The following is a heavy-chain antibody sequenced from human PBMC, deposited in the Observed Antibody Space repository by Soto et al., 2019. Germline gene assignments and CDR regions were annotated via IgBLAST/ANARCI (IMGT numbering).Heavy chain of an antibody. CDR1: GGSISSGGYY. J-gene: IGHJ3*02. CDR2: IYYSGST. Sequence: QVQLQESGPGLVKPSQTLSLTCTVSGGSISSGGYYWSWIRQHPGKGLEWIGYIYYSGSTYYNPSLKSRVTISVDTSKNQFSLKLSSVTAADTAVYYCARFCSGGSCPHDAFDIWGQGTMVTVSS. V-gene: IGHV4-31*03. CDR3: ARFCSGGSCPHDAFDI. D-gene: IGHD2-15*01.